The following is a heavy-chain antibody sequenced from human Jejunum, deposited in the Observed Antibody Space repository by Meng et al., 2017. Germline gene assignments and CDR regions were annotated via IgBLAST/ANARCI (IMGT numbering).Heavy chain of an antibody. D-gene: IGHD6-6*01. CDR1: GGSVSSAAYY. CDR3: AHSSSSSSFGFDY. CDR2: IYYSGGT. Sequence: QVQVQEWGPGRVRPSETLSLPCTVSGGSVSSAAYYWNWIRQPPGKGLEWIGYIYYSGGTTYSPSLNSRVTISIDTAKNQVSLKVSSVTAADTAVYYCAHSSSSSSFGFDYWGQGTLVTVSS. J-gene: IGHJ4*02. V-gene: IGHV4-61*08.